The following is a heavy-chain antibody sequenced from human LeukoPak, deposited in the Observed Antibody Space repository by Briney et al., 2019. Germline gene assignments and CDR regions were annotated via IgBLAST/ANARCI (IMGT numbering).Heavy chain of an antibody. CDR3: ARQRGGSYYSWFDP. V-gene: IGHV4-39*07. J-gene: IGHJ5*02. Sequence: SETLSLTCTVSGGSISSSSYYWGWIRQPPGKGLEWIGSIYYSGSTYYNPSLKSRVTISVDTSKNQFSLKLSSVTAADTAVYYCARQRGGSYYSWFDPWGQGTLVTVSS. D-gene: IGHD1-26*01. CDR2: IYYSGST. CDR1: GGSISSSSYY.